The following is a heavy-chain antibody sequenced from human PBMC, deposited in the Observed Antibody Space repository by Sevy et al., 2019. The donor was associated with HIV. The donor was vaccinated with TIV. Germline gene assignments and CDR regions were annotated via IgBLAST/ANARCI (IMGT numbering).Heavy chain of an antibody. D-gene: IGHD3-16*01. Sequence: GGSPRLSCAASGFTFSPYWMTWVRQAPGKGLEWVANIRPDRSDKYYVDSVKGRFTISRDNAKNSLYLQMNSLRADDTAMYYCAREVGLDCWGQGALVTVSS. CDR3: AREVGLDC. CDR2: IRPDRSDK. CDR1: GFTFSPYW. V-gene: IGHV3-7*01. J-gene: IGHJ4*02.